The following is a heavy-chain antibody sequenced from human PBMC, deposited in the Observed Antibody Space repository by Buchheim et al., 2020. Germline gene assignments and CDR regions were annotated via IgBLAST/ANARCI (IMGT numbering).Heavy chain of an antibody. CDR1: GFRNAW. J-gene: IGHJ4*01. V-gene: IGHV3-15*01. D-gene: IGHD3-22*01. Sequence: EVQLVESGGDLVKPGGSLRLSCAVSGFRNAWMSWVRQAPGKGLEWVGRIKNKIEGGTTDYAAPVKGRFTISRDDSKNTVYLQMNSLKTEDTAVYYCTTDLDPDYSDSRRVDYWGQGTL. CDR3: TTDLDPDYSDSRRVDY. CDR2: IKNKIEGGTT.